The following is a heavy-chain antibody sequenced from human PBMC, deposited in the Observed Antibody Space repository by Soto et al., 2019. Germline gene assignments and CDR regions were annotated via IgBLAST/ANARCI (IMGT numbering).Heavy chain of an antibody. J-gene: IGHJ4*02. CDR2: ISSSDNII. CDR1: GSTFSDYY. Sequence: XGSLKLSCAASGSTFSDYYMSWIRQAPGKGLEWVAYISSSDNIIYYADSVKGRFTISRDNAKNSLYLQMNSLRAEDTAVYYCARDLGYYDSSGYFDYWGQGALVTVSS. CDR3: ARDLGYYDSSGYFDY. D-gene: IGHD3-22*01. V-gene: IGHV3-11*01.